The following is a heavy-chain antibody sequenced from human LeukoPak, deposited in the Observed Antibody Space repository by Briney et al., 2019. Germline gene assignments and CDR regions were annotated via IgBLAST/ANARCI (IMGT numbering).Heavy chain of an antibody. CDR3: ARRGGCISTSCNLDY. CDR1: GYTFTSYY. D-gene: IGHD2-2*01. V-gene: IGHV1-46*03. J-gene: IGHJ4*02. Sequence: GASVKVSCKTSGYTFTSYYMHWMRQAPGQGLEWVGMINPNGGGTSSAQKFQGRVTMTRDTSTSTVYMDPSSLRSEDTAIYYCARRGGCISTSCNLDYWGQGTLVTVSS. CDR2: INPNGGGT.